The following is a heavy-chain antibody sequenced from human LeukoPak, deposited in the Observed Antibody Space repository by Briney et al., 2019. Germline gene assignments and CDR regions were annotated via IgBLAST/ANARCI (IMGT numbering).Heavy chain of an antibody. Sequence: GGSLRLSCAASGFTFGSYAMHGVRQAPGKGLEWVAVISYDGSNKYYADSVKGRFTISRDNSKNTLYLQMNSLRAEDTAVYYCARGADYGDFLDYWGQGTLVTVSS. CDR3: ARGADYGDFLDY. J-gene: IGHJ4*02. CDR1: GFTFGSYA. V-gene: IGHV3-30-3*01. D-gene: IGHD4-17*01. CDR2: ISYDGSNK.